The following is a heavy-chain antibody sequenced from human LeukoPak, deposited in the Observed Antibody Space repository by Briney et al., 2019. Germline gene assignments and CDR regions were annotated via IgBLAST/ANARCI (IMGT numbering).Heavy chain of an antibody. D-gene: IGHD3-22*01. CDR3: ARLKVPEYYYDSSGYCFDY. CDR1: GGSIRSSSYY. J-gene: IGHJ4*02. V-gene: IGHV4-39*01. Sequence: SETLSLTCSVSGGSIRSSSYYWGWIRQPPGKGLEWIGSIFYGGSTFYNPSLKSRVTISVDTSKNQFSLKLSSVTAADTAVYYCARLKVPEYYYDSSGYCFDYWGQGTLVTVSS. CDR2: IFYGGST.